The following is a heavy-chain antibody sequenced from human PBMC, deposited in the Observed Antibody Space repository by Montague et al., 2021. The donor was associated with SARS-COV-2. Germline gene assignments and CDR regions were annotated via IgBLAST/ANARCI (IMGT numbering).Heavy chain of an antibody. V-gene: IGHV4-38-2*02. Sequence: SETLSLTCIVSGYSISSGYYWGWIRQPPGKGLEWIGSIYHSGSTYYNPSLKSRVTISVDTSKNQFSLKLSSVTAADTAVYYCTRDSRTSGWGYWYHGLDVWGQGTTVIVSS. CDR1: GYSISSGYY. D-gene: IGHD6-19*01. CDR3: TRDSRTSGWGYWYHGLDV. J-gene: IGHJ6*02. CDR2: IYHSGST.